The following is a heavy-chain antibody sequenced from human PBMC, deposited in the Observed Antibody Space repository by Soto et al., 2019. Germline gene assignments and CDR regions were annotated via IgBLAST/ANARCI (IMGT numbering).Heavy chain of an antibody. CDR3: ARNGGTFDP. V-gene: IGHV3-11*01. CDR2: ISTTGSTI. D-gene: IGHD7-27*01. Sequence: QVQLVESWGGMVKPGGSLRLSCVGSGFTFGDYDMSWIRQAPGKGLEWVSYISTTGSTIYYADSLKGRFIVSRDNAKNSLYLHMNSLRDEDTAMYFCARNGGTFDPWGQGTLVTVSS. J-gene: IGHJ5*02. CDR1: GFTFGDYD.